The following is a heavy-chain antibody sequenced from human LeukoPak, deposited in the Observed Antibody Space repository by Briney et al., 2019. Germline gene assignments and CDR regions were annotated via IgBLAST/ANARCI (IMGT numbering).Heavy chain of an antibody. CDR1: GFTFSSYA. Sequence: GGSLRLSCAASGFTFSSYAMSWVRQAPGKGLEWVSGISGSGGSTYYADSVKGRFTISRDNSKNTLYLQMNSLRAEDTAVYYCAKDRPWGQYSDFYNDAFDIWGQGTMVTVSS. D-gene: IGHD5-12*01. J-gene: IGHJ3*02. V-gene: IGHV3-23*01. CDR3: AKDRPWGQYSDFYNDAFDI. CDR2: ISGSGGST.